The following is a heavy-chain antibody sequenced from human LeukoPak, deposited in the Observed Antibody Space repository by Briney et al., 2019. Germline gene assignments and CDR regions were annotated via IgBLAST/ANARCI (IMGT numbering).Heavy chain of an antibody. CDR3: ARDRNYCSSDRCYDAFDI. Sequence: GGSLRLSCVASGFNISPFWMTWVRQAPDKGLEWVANIRGDGSRLYYVDSVKGRFTISRDNAKNSLYLQMSNLRADDTSVYYCARDRNYCSSDRCYDAFDIWGQGTMVTVSS. V-gene: IGHV3-7*01. CDR1: GFNISPFW. J-gene: IGHJ3*02. CDR2: IRGDGSRL. D-gene: IGHD2-15*01.